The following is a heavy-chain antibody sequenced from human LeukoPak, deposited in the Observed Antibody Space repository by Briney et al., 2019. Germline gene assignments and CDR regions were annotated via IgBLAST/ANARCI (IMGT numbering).Heavy chain of an antibody. J-gene: IGHJ4*02. CDR2: ISWDGGDT. CDR3: AKQFGVVIHIGALEY. V-gene: IGHV3-43*01. CDR1: GFTFDDYT. D-gene: IGHD3-3*01. Sequence: GGSLRLSCAASGFTFDDYTMHWVRQAPGKGLEWVSLISWDGGDTYYADSVKGRFTISRDNSKNSLYLQMNSLRTEDTALYYCAKQFGVVIHIGALEYWGQGTLVTVSS.